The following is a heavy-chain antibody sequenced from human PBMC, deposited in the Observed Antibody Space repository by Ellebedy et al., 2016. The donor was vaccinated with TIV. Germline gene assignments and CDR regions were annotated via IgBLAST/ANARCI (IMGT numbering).Heavy chain of an antibody. D-gene: IGHD1/OR15-1a*01. Sequence: SETLSLTXAVYGGSFSGYYWSWIRQPPGKGLEWIGEINHSGSTNYNPSLKSRVTISVDTSKNQFSLKLSSVTAADTAVYYCAGGGREHLVSNMDVWGKGTTVTVSS. J-gene: IGHJ6*03. CDR1: GGSFSGYY. CDR3: AGGGREHLVSNMDV. CDR2: INHSGST. V-gene: IGHV4-34*01.